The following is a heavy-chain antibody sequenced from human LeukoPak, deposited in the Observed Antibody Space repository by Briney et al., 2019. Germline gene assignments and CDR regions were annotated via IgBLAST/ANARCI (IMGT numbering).Heavy chain of an antibody. V-gene: IGHV1-18*01. CDR3: ARDLVVVPAAGRFDP. CDR1: GYTFTSYG. CDR2: ISAYNGNT. D-gene: IGHD2-2*01. Sequence: GASVKVSCKASGYTFTSYGISWVRQAPGQGLEWMGWISAYNGNTNYAQKLQGRVTMTTDTSTSTAYMELRSLRSDDTAVYYCARDLVVVPAAGRFDPWGQGTLVTVSS. J-gene: IGHJ5*02.